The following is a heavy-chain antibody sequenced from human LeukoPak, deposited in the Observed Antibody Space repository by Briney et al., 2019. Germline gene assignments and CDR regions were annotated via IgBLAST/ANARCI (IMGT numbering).Heavy chain of an antibody. V-gene: IGHV1-18*04. D-gene: IGHD2-15*01. CDR1: VYIYTRYV. CDR2: IHYYKGNI. CDR3: ARVSQLGYCSGGSCPYYYYGMDV. J-gene: IGHJ6*04. Sequence: GASVTVSCKASVYIYTRYVLSWVGQAPGQGREWMGWIHYYKGNINIAQKLQGRVTMTTDTSTSTAYIELRSLRSDDTAAYYCARVSQLGYCSGGSCPYYYYGMDVWGKGTTVTVSS.